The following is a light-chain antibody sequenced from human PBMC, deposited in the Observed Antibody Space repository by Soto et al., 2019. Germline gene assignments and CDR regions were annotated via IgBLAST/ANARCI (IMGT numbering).Light chain of an antibody. Sequence: EIVLTQSPGTLSLSPGQRATLSCRASQSLSSSFLAWYQQKPGQAHRLLIYSASGRPTGIPDRFSGSGSGTDFTLTISSLEPEDFAVYYCQQNGSAPRTFGQGTKVDIK. CDR2: SAS. V-gene: IGKV3-20*01. CDR1: QSLSSSF. CDR3: QQNGSAPRT. J-gene: IGKJ1*01.